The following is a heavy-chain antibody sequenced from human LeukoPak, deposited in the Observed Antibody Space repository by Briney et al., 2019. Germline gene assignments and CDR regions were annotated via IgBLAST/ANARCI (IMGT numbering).Heavy chain of an antibody. Sequence: GGSLRLSCAASGFTFSSYWMSWVRQAPGKGLEGVANIKQDGSEKYYVDSVKGRFTISRDNAKNSLYLQMNSLRAEDTAVYYCAREKPRGSFDDWGQGTLVTVSS. V-gene: IGHV3-7*03. CDR3: AREKPRGSFDD. CDR2: IKQDGSEK. CDR1: GFTFSSYW. J-gene: IGHJ4*02.